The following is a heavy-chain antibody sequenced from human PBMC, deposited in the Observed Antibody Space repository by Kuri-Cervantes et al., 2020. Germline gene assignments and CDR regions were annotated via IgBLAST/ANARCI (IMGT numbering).Heavy chain of an antibody. D-gene: IGHD1-26*01. CDR3: ARILLFGGLGVDY. CDR2: ISSSGSTI. V-gene: IGHV3-11*01. J-gene: IGHJ4*02. Sequence: SLKISCAASGFTFSDYYMSWIRQAPGKGLEWVSYISSSGSTIYYAYSVKGRFTISRDNAKNSLYLQMNSLRAEDTAVYYCARILLFGGLGVDYWGQGTLVTVSS. CDR1: GFTFSDYY.